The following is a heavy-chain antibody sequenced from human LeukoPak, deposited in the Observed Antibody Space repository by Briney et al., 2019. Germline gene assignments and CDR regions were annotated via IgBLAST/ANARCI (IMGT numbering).Heavy chain of an antibody. CDR3: AKETSYWFDP. V-gene: IGHV1-69*13. CDR2: IIPIFGTA. J-gene: IGHJ5*02. Sequence: SVKVSCKASGGTFRRYTISWVRQAPGQGLEWMGGIIPIFGTANYAQKFQGRVTITADESTSTAYMELSSLRSEDTAVYYCAKETSYWFDPWGQGTLVTVSS. CDR1: GGTFRRYT.